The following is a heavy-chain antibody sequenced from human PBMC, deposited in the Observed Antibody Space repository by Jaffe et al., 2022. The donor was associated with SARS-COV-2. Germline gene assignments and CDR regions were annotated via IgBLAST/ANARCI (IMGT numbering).Heavy chain of an antibody. CDR1: GYTFTGYY. CDR2: INPNSGGT. D-gene: IGHD3-22*01. J-gene: IGHJ4*02. V-gene: IGHV1-2*02. Sequence: QVQLVQSGAEVKKPGASVKVSCKASGYTFTGYYMHWVRQAPGQGLEWMGWINPNSGGTNYAQKFQGRVTMTRDTSISTAYMELSRLRSDDTAVYYCARDPLESDSSGYYLDYWGQGTLVTVSS. CDR3: ARDPLESDSSGYYLDY.